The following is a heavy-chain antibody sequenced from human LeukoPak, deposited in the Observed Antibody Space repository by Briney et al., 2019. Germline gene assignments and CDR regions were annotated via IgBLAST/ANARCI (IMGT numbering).Heavy chain of an antibody. J-gene: IGHJ4*02. CDR1: GYTFSSFG. V-gene: IGHV1-18*01. CDR2: IRDYNGNT. D-gene: IGHD3-3*02. CDR3: ARQGDSSLEWLPFDY. Sequence: ASVKVSCKASGYTFSSFGINWVRQAPGQGLEWGGWIRDYNGNTNYAQKLQGRVTMTTDTSTSTAYMELRSLRPDDTAVYYCARQGDSSLEWLPFDYWGQGTLITVSS.